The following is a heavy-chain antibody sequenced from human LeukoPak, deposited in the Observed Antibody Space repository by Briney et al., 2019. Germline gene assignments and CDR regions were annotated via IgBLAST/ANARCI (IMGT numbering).Heavy chain of an antibody. CDR1: GYNFHAYF. D-gene: IGHD6-13*01. CDR2: INPNGGDT. J-gene: IGHJ4*02. Sequence: ASVKVSRKSAGYNFHAYFIHWVRQAPGQGLEWMGRINPNGGDTNYAQKFQGGVTMAGDTSISTAYMELSSLISDDTAVYYCARVGFTTSWPNFNCWGRETLVTVSS. CDR3: ARVGFTTSWPNFNC. V-gene: IGHV1-2*06.